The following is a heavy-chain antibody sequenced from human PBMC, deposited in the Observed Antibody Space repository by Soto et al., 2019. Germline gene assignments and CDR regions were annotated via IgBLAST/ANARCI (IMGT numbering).Heavy chain of an antibody. V-gene: IGHV3-74*01. CDR3: AREGDGTTGYYQDY. J-gene: IGHJ4*01. CDR1: GFTFSSYY. D-gene: IGHD3-22*01. Sequence: GGSLRLSCAASGFTFSSYYMHWVGQAPGKGLVWVSRVNSDESSTSYADSVKGRFTISRDNAKKTLYLQMNSLRAEDTAVYYCAREGDGTTGYYQDYWGHGTLVTAPQ. CDR2: VNSDESST.